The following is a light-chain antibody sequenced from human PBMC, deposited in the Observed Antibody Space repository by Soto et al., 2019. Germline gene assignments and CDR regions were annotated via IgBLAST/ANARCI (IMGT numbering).Light chain of an antibody. CDR1: SSDVGAYKY. CDR3: SSYPDTNNVL. Sequence: QSVLTQPPSASGSPGQSVTISCTGTSSDVGAYKYVSWYQQHPGKAPKLMIYAVSERPSGVPDRFSGSKSGNTASLTVSGLQAEVEADYYSSSYPDTNNVLFGGGTKLTVL. CDR2: AVS. J-gene: IGLJ2*01. V-gene: IGLV2-8*01.